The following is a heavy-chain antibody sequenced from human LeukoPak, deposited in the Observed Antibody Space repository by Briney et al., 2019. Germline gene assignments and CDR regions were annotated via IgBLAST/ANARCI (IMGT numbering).Heavy chain of an antibody. CDR2: IILIFGTA. J-gene: IGHJ4*02. D-gene: IGHD5-24*01. CDR3: ARAEMATIQRVLSY. CDR1: GGTFSSFA. V-gene: IGHV1-69*05. Sequence: SVKVSCKASGGTFSSFAISWVRQAPGQGLEWMGGIILIFGTANYAQKFQGRVTITTDESTSTAYMELSSLRSEDTAVYYCARAEMATIQRVLSYWGQGTLVTVSS.